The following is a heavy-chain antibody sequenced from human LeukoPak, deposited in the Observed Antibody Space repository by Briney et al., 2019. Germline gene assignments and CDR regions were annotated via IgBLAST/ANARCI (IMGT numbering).Heavy chain of an antibody. CDR3: ARWMVDV. Sequence: PGGSLRLSCAASGFIFSSYEMNWVRQAPGKGLEWVSYISGSGTTVDYADSVKGRFTISRDNAKSSLYLQMNSLRAEDTAVYYCARWMVDVWGQGTTVTVSS. V-gene: IGHV3-48*03. D-gene: IGHD5-12*01. CDR1: GFIFSSYE. J-gene: IGHJ6*02. CDR2: ISGSGTTV.